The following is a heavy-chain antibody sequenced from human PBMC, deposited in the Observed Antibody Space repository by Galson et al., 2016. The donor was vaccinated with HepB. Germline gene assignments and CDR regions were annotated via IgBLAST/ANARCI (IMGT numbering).Heavy chain of an antibody. CDR2: IYSRGSA. V-gene: IGHV3-66*01. Sequence: SLRLSCAGSGFTVSRDYMSWVRQAPGKGLEWVSVIYSRGSAYYADSVKGRFTISRDNSKNTLYLQMNSLRAEDTAVYYCAKSLLGVTLVSYYYGMDVWGQGTTVTVSS. CDR1: GFTVSRDY. J-gene: IGHJ6*02. D-gene: IGHD2-21*02. CDR3: AKSLLGVTLVSYYYGMDV.